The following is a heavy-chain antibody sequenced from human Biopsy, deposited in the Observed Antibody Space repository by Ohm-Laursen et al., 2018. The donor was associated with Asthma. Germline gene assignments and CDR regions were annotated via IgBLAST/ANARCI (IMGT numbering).Heavy chain of an antibody. J-gene: IGHJ6*02. V-gene: IGHV1-69*06. CDR1: GGMFGNYA. Sequence: SVKVSCKASGGMFGNYAISWVRQAPGLGLEWMGGISPIFGSSNYAQRFQGRVTITADIFTRTVYMELSSLRSEDTAVYYCATGYSGSDRIVYYYSGMEVWGQGTTVTVSS. CDR2: ISPIFGSS. CDR3: ATGYSGSDRIVYYYSGMEV. D-gene: IGHD5-12*01.